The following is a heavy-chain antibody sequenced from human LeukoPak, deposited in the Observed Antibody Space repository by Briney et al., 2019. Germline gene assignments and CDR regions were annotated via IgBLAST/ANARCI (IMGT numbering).Heavy chain of an antibody. Sequence: SETLSLTCTVSGGSLSSYYWSWIRQPPGKGLEWIGYIYYSGSTNYNPSLKSRVTISVDTSTNQFSLKLSSVTAADTAVYYCARTGCSGGSCYSGFDLWGQGTLVTVSS. CDR3: ARTGCSGGSCYSGFDL. D-gene: IGHD2-15*01. CDR1: GGSLSSYY. V-gene: IGHV4-59*01. CDR2: IYYSGST. J-gene: IGHJ5*02.